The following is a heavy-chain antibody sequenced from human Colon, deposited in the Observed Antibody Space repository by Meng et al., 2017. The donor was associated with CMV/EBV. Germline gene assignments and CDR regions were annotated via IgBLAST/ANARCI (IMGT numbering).Heavy chain of an antibody. CDR1: GFTFDDHG. Sequence: ESLKISCAASGFTFDDHGMSWVRQVPGKGLEWIGEIRHSGLTSHNPALKSRITISLDTSKNQVSLEVRSVIAADTGVYYCARQRENFYYYGMDVWGHGTMVTVSS. V-gene: IGHV4-34*01. D-gene: IGHD5-24*01. CDR3: ARQRENFYYYGMDV. CDR2: IRHSGLT. J-gene: IGHJ6*02.